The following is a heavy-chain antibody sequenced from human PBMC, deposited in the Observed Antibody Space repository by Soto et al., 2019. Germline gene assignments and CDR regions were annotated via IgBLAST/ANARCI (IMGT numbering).Heavy chain of an antibody. Sequence: SETLSLTCTVSGGSISSSSYYWGWIRQPPGKGLEWIGSIYYSGSTYYNPSLKSRVTISVDTSKNQFSLKLSSVTAADTAVYYCARHPTPGYDYIWGSYRADNNYYYYMDVWGKGTTVTVSS. CDR3: ARHPTPGYDYIWGSYRADNNYYYYMDV. V-gene: IGHV4-39*01. CDR2: IYYSGST. D-gene: IGHD3-16*02. J-gene: IGHJ6*03. CDR1: GGSISSSSYY.